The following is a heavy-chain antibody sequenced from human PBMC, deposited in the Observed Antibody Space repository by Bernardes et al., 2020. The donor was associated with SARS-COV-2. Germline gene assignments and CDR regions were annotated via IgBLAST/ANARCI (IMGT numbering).Heavy chain of an antibody. D-gene: IGHD2-21*02. Sequence: SVKVSCMASGGTFTTDTVSWVRQAPGQGLEWMGRITPTLGIRNYAQNFQGRVTITADTSTNTVYMELRSLRSEDTAVYYCARGVSCGGDCYESWGQGTLVTVSS. CDR3: ARGVSCGGDCYES. V-gene: IGHV1-69*02. CDR2: ITPTLGIR. J-gene: IGHJ5*02. CDR1: GGTFTTDT.